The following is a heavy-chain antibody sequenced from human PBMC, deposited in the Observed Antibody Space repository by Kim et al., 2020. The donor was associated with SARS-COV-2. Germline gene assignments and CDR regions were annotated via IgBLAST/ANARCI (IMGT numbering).Heavy chain of an antibody. V-gene: IGHV3-53*04. Sequence: GGSTYSADSVKGRFTISRHNSKNTLYLQMNSLRAEDTAVYYCAGSSWANWGQGTLVTVSS. J-gene: IGHJ4*02. CDR3: AGSSWAN. CDR2: GGST. D-gene: IGHD6-13*01.